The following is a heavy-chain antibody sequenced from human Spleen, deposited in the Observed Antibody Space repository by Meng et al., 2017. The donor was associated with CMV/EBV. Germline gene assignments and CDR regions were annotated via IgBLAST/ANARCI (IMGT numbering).Heavy chain of an antibody. J-gene: IGHJ4*02. CDR3: ARVGGSGYYADS. CDR2: INSDGVRT. Sequence: LSLTCAASGFTFSSYAMFWVRQAPGQGLQYVSAINSDGVRTYYADSVKGRFTISRNNSENRLYLQMGSLRTEDMAVYYCARVGGSGYYADSWGQGTLVTVSS. V-gene: IGHV3-64*02. D-gene: IGHD3-22*01. CDR1: GFTFSSYA.